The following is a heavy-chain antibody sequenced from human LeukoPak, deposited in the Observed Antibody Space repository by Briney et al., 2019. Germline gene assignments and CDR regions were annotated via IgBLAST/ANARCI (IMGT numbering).Heavy chain of an antibody. CDR3: ARGGITMVRGQMWYNWFDP. CDR2: IYYSGST. Sequence: PSETLSLTCTVSGASISSTTYYWGWIRQPPRKGLEWIASIYYSGSTYYNPSLKSRVTISVDTSKNQFSLKLSSVTAADTAVYYCARGGITMVRGQMWYNWFDPWGQGTLVTVSS. CDR1: GASISSTTYY. V-gene: IGHV4-39*01. D-gene: IGHD3-10*01. J-gene: IGHJ5*02.